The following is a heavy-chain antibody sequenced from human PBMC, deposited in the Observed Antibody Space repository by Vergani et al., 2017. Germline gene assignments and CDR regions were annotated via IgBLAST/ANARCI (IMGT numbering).Heavy chain of an antibody. CDR3: ARVHDYGDSTDL. D-gene: IGHD4-17*01. Sequence: QVQLQESGPGLVKPSETLSLTCAVSGYSISSGYSWGWIRQPPGKGLEWIGNIYHSGSTNYNPSLKSRVTISVDKSKNQFSLKLSSVTAADTAVYYCARVHDYGDSTDLWGRGTLVTVSS. CDR2: IYHSGST. V-gene: IGHV4-38-2*01. CDR1: GYSISSGYS. J-gene: IGHJ2*01.